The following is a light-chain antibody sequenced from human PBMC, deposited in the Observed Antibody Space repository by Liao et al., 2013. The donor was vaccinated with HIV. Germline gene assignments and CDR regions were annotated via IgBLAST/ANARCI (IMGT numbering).Light chain of an antibody. Sequence: SYELTQAPSVSVSPGQTASITCSGDKLGQKYAWWYQQRPGQSPVLVIYEDDKRPXGIPDRFSGSNSGNTATLTVSGTQALDEADYYCQAWDNSSYVFGTGTRVTVL. J-gene: IGLJ1*01. V-gene: IGLV3-1*01. CDR3: QAWDNSSYV. CDR2: EDD. CDR1: KLGQKY.